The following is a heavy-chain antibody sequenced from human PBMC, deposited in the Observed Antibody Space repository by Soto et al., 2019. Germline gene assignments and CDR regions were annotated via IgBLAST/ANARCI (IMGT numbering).Heavy chain of an antibody. CDR1: GFPFRSYE. Sequence: GGSLRLSCAVSGFPFRSYEMNWVRQAPGRGLEWLATIHMDGGEKKYVDSVKGRFTMSRDNAKNSLYLQMDSLRAEDTGVYYCARDSGYDSGSSVNHYLDQWGQGTLVTVSS. CDR3: ARDSGYDSGSSVNHYLDQ. CDR2: IHMDGGEK. D-gene: IGHD3-10*01. J-gene: IGHJ4*01. V-gene: IGHV3-7*01.